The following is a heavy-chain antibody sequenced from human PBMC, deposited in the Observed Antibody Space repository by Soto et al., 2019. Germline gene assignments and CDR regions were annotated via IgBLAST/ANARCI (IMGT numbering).Heavy chain of an antibody. D-gene: IGHD3-10*01. CDR3: ARGNQYYYGWGSYYNNWFDP. J-gene: IGHJ5*02. CDR1: GGSFSGYY. CDR2: INHSGST. V-gene: IGHV4-34*01. Sequence: SETLSLTCAVYGGSFSGYYWSWIRQPPGKGLEWIGEINHSGSTNYNPSLKSRVTISVDTSKNQFSLKLSSVTAADTAVYYCARGNQYYYGWGSYYNNWFDPWGQGTLVTVSS.